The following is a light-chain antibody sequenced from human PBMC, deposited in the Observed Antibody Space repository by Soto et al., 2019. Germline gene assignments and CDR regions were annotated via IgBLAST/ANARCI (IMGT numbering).Light chain of an antibody. Sequence: LAQPASVSGSPGQSITISCTGTSSDVGGYNYVSWYQQHPGKAPKLMIYDVSKRPSGVSNRFSGSKSGNTASLTISGLQAEDEADYYCCSYAGSSTSYVFGTGTKVTVL. CDR2: DVS. J-gene: IGLJ1*01. V-gene: IGLV2-23*02. CDR3: CSYAGSSTSYV. CDR1: SSDVGGYNY.